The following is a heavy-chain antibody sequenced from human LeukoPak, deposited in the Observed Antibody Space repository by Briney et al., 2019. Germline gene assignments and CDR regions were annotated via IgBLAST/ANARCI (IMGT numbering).Heavy chain of an antibody. D-gene: IGHD2/OR15-2a*01. V-gene: IGHV3-74*03. J-gene: IGHJ6*02. Sequence: GGSLRLSCAASGFSFSSYWMHWVRQAPGKGLEWVSRVNSDGSSTVNADSVKGRFIISRDNAKKTLELEMHSLRAEDTDVYYCVRGGARRGFYTMDVWGQGTTVIVSS. CDR3: VRGGARRGFYTMDV. CDR2: VNSDGSST. CDR1: GFSFSSYW.